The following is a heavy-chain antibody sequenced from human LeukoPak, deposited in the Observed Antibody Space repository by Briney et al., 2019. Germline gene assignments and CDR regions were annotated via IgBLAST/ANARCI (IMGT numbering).Heavy chain of an antibody. CDR3: ARYDSRGDYYFDY. D-gene: IGHD3-22*01. CDR2: IYDSGST. CDR1: GGSISSYY. V-gene: IGHV4-59*01. J-gene: IGHJ4*02. Sequence: PSETLSLTCTVSGGSISSYYWSWLRQTPGKALEYIGYIYDSGSTNYNPSLKSRVTISVDTSKNQFSLQLSSVTAADTAVYYCARYDSRGDYYFDYWGQGILVTVSS.